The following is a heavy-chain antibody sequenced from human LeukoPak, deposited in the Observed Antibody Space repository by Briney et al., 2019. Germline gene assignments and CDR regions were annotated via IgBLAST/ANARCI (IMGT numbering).Heavy chain of an antibody. CDR1: GGSFSIYY. CDR3: ARDPSGYCSGGSCYSFWFDP. V-gene: IGHV4-4*07. J-gene: IGHJ5*02. D-gene: IGHD2-15*01. Sequence: SETLSLTCTVSGGSFSIYYWSWIRQPAGKGLEWIGRIYTSGSTNYNPSLKSRVTMSVDTSKNQFSLKLSSVTAADTAVYYCARDPSGYCSGGSCYSFWFDPWGQGTLVTVSS. CDR2: IYTSGST.